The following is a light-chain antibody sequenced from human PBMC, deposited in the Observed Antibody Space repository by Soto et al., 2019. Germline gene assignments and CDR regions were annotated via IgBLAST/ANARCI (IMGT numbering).Light chain of an antibody. CDR3: QQYGSSPHT. Sequence: EIVLTQSPGTLSLSPGERATLSCRASQSVSSSYLAWYQQKPGQAPRLLIYGASSRATGIPDRFSGSGSGTDFTLTISRLEPEECAVYYWQQYGSSPHTFGGGTKVEIK. J-gene: IGKJ4*01. CDR2: GAS. CDR1: QSVSSSY. V-gene: IGKV3-20*01.